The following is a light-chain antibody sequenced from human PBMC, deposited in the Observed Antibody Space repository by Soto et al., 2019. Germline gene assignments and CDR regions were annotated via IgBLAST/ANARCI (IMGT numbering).Light chain of an antibody. CDR3: QSYDSSLDSWV. CDR2: GD. V-gene: IGLV1-40*01. J-gene: IGLJ3*02. Sequence: QPVLTQPPSVSGAPGQRVTISCTGRSSNIGTGYSVHWYQQLPGRAPKLLVYGDSRPSGVPDRFSGAKSGTSASLAIAGLQAEDEASYYCQSYDSSLDSWVFGGGTKVTVL. CDR1: SSNIGTGYS.